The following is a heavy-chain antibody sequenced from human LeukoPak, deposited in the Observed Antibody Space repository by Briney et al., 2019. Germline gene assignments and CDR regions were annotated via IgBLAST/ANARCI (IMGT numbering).Heavy chain of an antibody. Sequence: SETLSLTCAVYGGSFSGYYWSWIRQPPGKGLEWIGEINHSGSTNYNPSLKSRVTISVDTSKNQFSLKLSSVTAADTAVYYCARRLLRYFDWLPRPNYFDYWGQGTLVTVSS. CDR1: GGSFSGYY. CDR2: INHSGST. D-gene: IGHD3-9*01. J-gene: IGHJ4*02. CDR3: ARRLLRYFDWLPRPNYFDY. V-gene: IGHV4-34*01.